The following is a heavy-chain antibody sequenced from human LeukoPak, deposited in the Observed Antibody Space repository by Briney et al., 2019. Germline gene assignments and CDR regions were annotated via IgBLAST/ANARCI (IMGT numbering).Heavy chain of an antibody. Sequence: ASVKVSCKASGGTFSSYAISWVRQAPGQGLEWMGRIIPIFGTANYAQKFQGRVTITTDESTSTAYMELSSLRSDDTAVYYCASSFSSGWYSSGGIDYWGQGTLVTVSS. V-gene: IGHV1-69*05. CDR2: IIPIFGTA. CDR3: ASSFSSGWYSSGGIDY. CDR1: GGTFSSYA. D-gene: IGHD6-19*01. J-gene: IGHJ4*02.